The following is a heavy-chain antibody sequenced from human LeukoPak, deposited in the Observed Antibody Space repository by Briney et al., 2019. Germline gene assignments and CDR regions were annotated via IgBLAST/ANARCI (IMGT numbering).Heavy chain of an antibody. D-gene: IGHD3-22*01. CDR1: GGSISPYY. J-gene: IGHJ3*02. Sequence: SGTLSLTCTVSGGSISPYYWSWIRQPPGKGLEWIGYIYYNGITSYKPSLKGRVTISVDTSKKQFALKLSSVTDADTAVYYCARGYYYDNSGYPDALDIWGQGTMVTVSS. V-gene: IGHV4-59*01. CDR3: ARGYYYDNSGYPDALDI. CDR2: IYYNGIT.